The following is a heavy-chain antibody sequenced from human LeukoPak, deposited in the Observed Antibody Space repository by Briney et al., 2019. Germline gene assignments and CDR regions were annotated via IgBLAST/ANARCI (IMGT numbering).Heavy chain of an antibody. V-gene: IGHV4-34*01. D-gene: IGHD1-26*01. Sequence: PSETLSLTCAVYGGSFSGYYWSWIRQPPGKGLEWIGEINHSGGTNYNPSLKSRVTISVDTSKNQFSLKLSSVTAADTAVYYCARARQIRSVRSGGGSYYNYWGQGTLVTVSS. CDR3: ARARQIRSVRSGGGSYYNY. CDR2: INHSGGT. CDR1: GGSFSGYY. J-gene: IGHJ4*02.